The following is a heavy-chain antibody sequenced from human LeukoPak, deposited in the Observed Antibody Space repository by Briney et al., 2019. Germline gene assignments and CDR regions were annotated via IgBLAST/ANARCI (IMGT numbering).Heavy chain of an antibody. J-gene: IGHJ5*02. CDR1: GITFSNYG. CDR3: ARQGGLGNYATGSWFDP. Sequence: GGSLRLSCAGSGITFSNYGMHWVRQAPGKGLEWVAVIWYEGTNKYYADSVKGRFTISRDNSKNTLYLQMDSLRAEDTAMYYCARQGGLGNYATGSWFDPWGQGTLVTVSS. V-gene: IGHV3-33*01. CDR2: IWYEGTNK. D-gene: IGHD1-7*01.